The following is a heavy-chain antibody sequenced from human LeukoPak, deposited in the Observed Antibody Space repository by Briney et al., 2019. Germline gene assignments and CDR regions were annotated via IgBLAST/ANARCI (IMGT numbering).Heavy chain of an antibody. V-gene: IGHV3-48*03. CDR1: GFTFSSYE. J-gene: IGHJ4*02. CDR2: ISSSGSTI. D-gene: IGHD3-10*01. CDR3: AKDLHYGSADY. Sequence: GGSLRLSCAASGFTFSSYEMNWVRQAPGKGLEWVSYISSSGSTIYYADSVKGRFTISRDNVKNSLYLQMNSLRAEDTAVYYCAKDLHYGSADYWGQGTLVTVSS.